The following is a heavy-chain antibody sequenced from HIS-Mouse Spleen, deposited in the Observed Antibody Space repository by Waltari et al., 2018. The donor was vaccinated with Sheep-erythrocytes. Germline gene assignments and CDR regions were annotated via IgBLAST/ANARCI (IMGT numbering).Heavy chain of an antibody. Sequence: QVQLVQSGAEVKKPGASVKVSCKASGYTFTSYYMHWVRQAPGQGLEWMGIINPAVGSTSYAEKCQGRVTMTRDTSTSTVYMELSSLRSEDTAVYYCARAMGVVTAYDAFDIWGQGTMVTVSS. J-gene: IGHJ3*02. V-gene: IGHV1-46*03. CDR3: ARAMGVVTAYDAFDI. D-gene: IGHD2-21*02. CDR2: INPAVGST. CDR1: GYTFTSYY.